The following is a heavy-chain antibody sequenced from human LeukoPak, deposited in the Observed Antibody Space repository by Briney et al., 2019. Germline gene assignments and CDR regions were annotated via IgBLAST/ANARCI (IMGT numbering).Heavy chain of an antibody. CDR1: GFTFSGYA. Sequence: GGSLRLSCSASGFTFSGYAMHWVRQAPGKGLEYVSVITSDGGDTYYADSVKGRFTISRDNSKNTLYLQMSSLKPEDTAVYYCVKSWATSWYVLDFWGQGTLDTVSS. V-gene: IGHV3-64D*09. CDR3: VKSWATSWYVLDF. D-gene: IGHD6-13*01. CDR2: ITSDGGDT. J-gene: IGHJ4*02.